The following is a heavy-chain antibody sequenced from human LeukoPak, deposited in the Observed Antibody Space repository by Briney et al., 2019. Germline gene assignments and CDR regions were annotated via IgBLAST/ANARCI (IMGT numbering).Heavy chain of an antibody. V-gene: IGHV3-15*01. Sequence: SGGSLRLSCAASGFTFSNAWMSWVRQAPGKGLEWVGRIKSKTDGGTTDYAAPVKGRFTISRDDLKNTLYLQMNSLKTEDTAVYYCTTDDYVWGSYRLFDYWGQGTLVTVSS. CDR3: TTDDYVWGSYRLFDY. J-gene: IGHJ4*02. D-gene: IGHD3-16*02. CDR1: GFTFSNAW. CDR2: IKSKTDGGTT.